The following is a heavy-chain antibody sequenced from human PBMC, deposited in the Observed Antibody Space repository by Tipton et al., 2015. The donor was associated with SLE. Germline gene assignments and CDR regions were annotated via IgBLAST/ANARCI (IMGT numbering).Heavy chain of an antibody. Sequence: GSLRLSCAASGFTFNTYAMTWVRQGPGKGLEWVSTISGSGGSTYYAESVKGRFTLSRDNSKKMLYLQMISLRAEDTAVYYCAKDWGGGYTQAFDIWGQGTMVTVSS. CDR3: AKDWGGGYTQAFDI. CDR2: ISGSGGST. CDR1: GFTFNTYA. D-gene: IGHD6-25*01. V-gene: IGHV3-23*01. J-gene: IGHJ3*02.